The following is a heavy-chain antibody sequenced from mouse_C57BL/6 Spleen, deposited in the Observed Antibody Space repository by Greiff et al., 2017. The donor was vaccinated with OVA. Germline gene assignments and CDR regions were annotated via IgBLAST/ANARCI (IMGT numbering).Heavy chain of an antibody. V-gene: IGHV5-17*01. J-gene: IGHJ2*01. CDR3: ARRLLLDY. CDR2: ISSGSSTI. CDR1: GFTFSDYG. D-gene: IGHD2-10*01. Sequence: EVKLVESGGGLVKPGGSLKLSCAASGFTFSDYGMHWVRQAPEKGLEWVAYISSGSSTIYYADTVKGRFTISRDTAKTTLFLQMTSHRSEDEAIYYCARRLLLDYWGQGTTLTVSS.